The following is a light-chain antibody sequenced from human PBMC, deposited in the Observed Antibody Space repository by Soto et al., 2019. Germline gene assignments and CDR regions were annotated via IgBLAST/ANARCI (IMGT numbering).Light chain of an antibody. CDR2: EVS. CDR1: SSDVGSQNL. J-gene: IGLJ7*01. Sequence: QSVLTQPASVSGSPGQSITISCTGTSSDVGSQNLVSWYQQHPGQAPKLMIYEVSKRPLGVSARFSASKSGNTASLTISGLQAEDEADYYCCSYGGSRAVFGGGTQLTVL. V-gene: IGLV2-23*02. CDR3: CSYGGSRAV.